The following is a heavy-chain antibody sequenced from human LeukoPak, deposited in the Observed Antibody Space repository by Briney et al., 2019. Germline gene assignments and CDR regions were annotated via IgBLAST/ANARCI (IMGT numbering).Heavy chain of an antibody. Sequence: GGSLTLSCAASGFTFSSYSMNWVRQAPGKGLEWVSSSGSRRPHMYYADSVKGGFTISRDNAKSSLYLQMSSLRAEDTAVYYCARGEESAIFDYWGQGILVTVSS. CDR2: SGSRRPHM. J-gene: IGHJ4*02. V-gene: IGHV3-21*01. CDR3: ARGEESAIFDY. D-gene: IGHD5-18*01. CDR1: GFTFSSYS.